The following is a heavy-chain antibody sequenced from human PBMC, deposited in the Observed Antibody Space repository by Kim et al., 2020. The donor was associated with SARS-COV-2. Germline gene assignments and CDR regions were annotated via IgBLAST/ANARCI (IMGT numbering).Heavy chain of an antibody. D-gene: IGHD1-7*01. CDR3: AKANYFLGFGKFQDDAFDL. Sequence: GGSLRLSCAASGFTFNNFGMHWVRQAPGKGLEWVAVISYAGSKKHYADSVNGRFTISRDSFKNTMSLQMSGLTAEDTAVYYCAKANYFLGFGKFQDDAFDLWGEGTMVTVPS. CDR1: GFTFNNFG. V-gene: IGHV3-30*18. CDR2: ISYAGSKK. J-gene: IGHJ3*01.